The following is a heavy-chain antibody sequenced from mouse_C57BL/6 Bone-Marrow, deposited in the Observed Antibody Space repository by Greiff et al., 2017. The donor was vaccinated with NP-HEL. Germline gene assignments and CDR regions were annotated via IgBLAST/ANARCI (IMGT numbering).Heavy chain of an antibody. V-gene: IGHV1-47*01. Sequence: VQLQQSGAELVKPGASVNMSCKASGYTFTTYPIEWMKQNHGKSLEWIGNFHPYNDDTKYNEKFKGKATLTVEKSSSTVYFELSRLTSDDSAVYYCARGGYSKTSEGYLDYWGQGTSVTVSS. J-gene: IGHJ4*01. D-gene: IGHD2-5*01. CDR2: FHPYNDDT. CDR1: GYTFTTYP. CDR3: ARGGYSKTSEGYLDY.